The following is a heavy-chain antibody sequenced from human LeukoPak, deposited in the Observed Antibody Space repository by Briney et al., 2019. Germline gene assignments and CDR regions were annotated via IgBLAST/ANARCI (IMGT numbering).Heavy chain of an antibody. CDR2: INPNSGDT. D-gene: IGHD6-13*01. CDR1: GYTFTGYY. Sequence: ASVKVSRKASGYTFTGYYMHWVRQAPGQELEWMGWINPNSGDTHYAQMFQGRVTMTRDTSINAAYMELRRLRSDDTAVYYCAKSAQYSSAWFTGSFDYWGQGTLVTVSS. CDR3: AKSAQYSSAWFTGSFDY. J-gene: IGHJ4*02. V-gene: IGHV1-2*02.